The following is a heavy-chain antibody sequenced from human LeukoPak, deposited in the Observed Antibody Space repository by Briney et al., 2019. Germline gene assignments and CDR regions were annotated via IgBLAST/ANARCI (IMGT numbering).Heavy chain of an antibody. CDR3: ARDSGSGYFDY. CDR1: GFTFSSYS. CDR2: ISSSSSYI. D-gene: IGHD6-25*01. V-gene: IGHV3-21*01. J-gene: IGHJ4*02. Sequence: GGSLRLSCAASGFTFSSYSMNWVRQAPGKGLEWVSSISSSSSYIYYADSVKGRFTISRDNAKNSLYLQMNSLRAEDTAVYYCARDSGSGYFDYWGQGTLVTVSS.